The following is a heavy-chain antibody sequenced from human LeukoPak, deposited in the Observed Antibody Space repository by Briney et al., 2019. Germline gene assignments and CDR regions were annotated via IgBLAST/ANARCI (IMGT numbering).Heavy chain of an antibody. CDR2: IWYDGSNK. J-gene: IGHJ6*02. Sequence: GRSLRLSCVASGFTFSSYGMHWVRQAPGKGLEWVAVIWYDGSNKNHADSVKGRFTISRDNSKTTLSLQMNSLRAEDTAVYYCARVVAPGGNVDSYGMDVWGQGTTVTVSS. CDR1: GFTFSSYG. V-gene: IGHV3-33*01. CDR3: ARVVAPGGNVDSYGMDV. D-gene: IGHD1-1*01.